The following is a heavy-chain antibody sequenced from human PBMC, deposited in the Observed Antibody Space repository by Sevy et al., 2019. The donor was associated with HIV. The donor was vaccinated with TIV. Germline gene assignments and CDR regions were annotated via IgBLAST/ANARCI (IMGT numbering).Heavy chain of an antibody. CDR2: ISSSSSYI. V-gene: IGHV3-21*01. CDR3: ARDRYVERLLWFGELSQGTYYYYGMDV. D-gene: IGHD3-10*01. CDR1: GFTFSSYS. Sequence: GGSLRLSCAASGFTFSSYSMNWVRQAPGKGLEWVSSISSSSSYIYYADSVKGRFTISRDNAKNSLYLQMNSLRDEDTAVYKCARDRYVERLLWFGELSQGTYYYYGMDVWGQGTTVTVSS. J-gene: IGHJ6*02.